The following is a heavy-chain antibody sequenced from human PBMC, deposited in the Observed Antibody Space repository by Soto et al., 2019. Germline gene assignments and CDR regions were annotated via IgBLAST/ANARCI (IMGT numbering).Heavy chain of an antibody. CDR1: GFTFSSYG. CDR3: ASAPLDFGYSYAFDY. CDR2: ISYDGSNK. D-gene: IGHD5-18*01. Sequence: GGSLRLSCAASGFTFSSYGMHWVRQAPGKGLEWVAVISYDGSNKYYADSVKGRFTISRDNSKNTLYLQMNSLRAEDTAVYYCASAPLDFGYSYAFDYWGQGTLVTLSS. J-gene: IGHJ4*02. V-gene: IGHV3-30*03.